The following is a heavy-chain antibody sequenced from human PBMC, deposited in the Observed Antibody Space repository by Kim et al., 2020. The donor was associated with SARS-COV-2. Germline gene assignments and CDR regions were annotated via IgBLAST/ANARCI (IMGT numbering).Heavy chain of an antibody. CDR3: AKDMAPVLLWFGAHMDYYGMDV. Sequence: GGSLRLSCAASGFTFDDYAMHWVRQAPGKGLEWVSGISWNSGSIGYADSVKGRFTISRDNAKNSLYLQMNSLRAEDTALYYCAKDMAPVLLWFGAHMDYYGMDVWGQGTTVTVSS. J-gene: IGHJ6*02. CDR1: GFTFDDYA. D-gene: IGHD3-10*01. V-gene: IGHV3-9*01. CDR2: ISWNSGSI.